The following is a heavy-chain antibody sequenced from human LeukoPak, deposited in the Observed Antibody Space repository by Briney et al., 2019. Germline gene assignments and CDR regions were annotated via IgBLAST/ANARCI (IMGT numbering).Heavy chain of an antibody. D-gene: IGHD3-22*01. CDR1: GGSFSGYY. Sequence: SETLSLTCAVYGGSFSGYYWSWIRQPPGKGLEWIGEINHSGSTNYNPSLKSRVTISVDTSKNQFSLKLSSVTAADTAVYYCAREGPGYYYNSSGYYFIPYFDYWGQGTLVTVSS. CDR2: INHSGST. V-gene: IGHV4-34*01. J-gene: IGHJ4*02. CDR3: AREGPGYYYNSSGYYFIPYFDY.